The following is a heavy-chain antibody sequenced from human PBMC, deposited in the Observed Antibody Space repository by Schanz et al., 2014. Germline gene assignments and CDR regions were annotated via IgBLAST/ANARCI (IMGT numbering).Heavy chain of an antibody. J-gene: IGHJ4*02. Sequence: EMQLLESGGGLAQPGGSLRLSCAASGFTLSNYAMSWVRQAPGKGLEWVSFVHPGGSTYYPDSVKGRFTMSRDNAKNSVFLQMNSLRAEDTAVYYCVSQTGSPNYWGQGTLVTVSS. CDR3: VSQTGSPNY. V-gene: IGHV3-66*04. D-gene: IGHD6-13*01. CDR2: VHPGGST. CDR1: GFTLSNYA.